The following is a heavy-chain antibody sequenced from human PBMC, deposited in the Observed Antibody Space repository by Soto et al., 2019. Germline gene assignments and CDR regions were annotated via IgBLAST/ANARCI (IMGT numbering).Heavy chain of an antibody. CDR3: ARVVRYYDSSGYSFFDY. CDR2: IYYSGST. D-gene: IGHD3-22*01. J-gene: IGHJ4*02. V-gene: IGHV4-30-4*01. Sequence: WIRQLPGKGLEWIGYIYYSGSTYYNPSLKSRVTISVDTSKKQFSLKLSSVTAADTAVYYFARVVRYYDSSGYSFFDYWGQGT.